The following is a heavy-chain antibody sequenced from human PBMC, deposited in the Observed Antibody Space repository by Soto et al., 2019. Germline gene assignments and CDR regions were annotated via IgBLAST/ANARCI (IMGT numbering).Heavy chain of an antibody. J-gene: IGHJ4*02. Sequence: GVFLNVSSNGAQYTISNPCISCRVEVRGKGLEWLGIIYPGDSDTRYSPSFQGQVTISADKSISTAYLQWSSLQASDSGMYYCAKRRNKVGAPFDIWGQGTLVTVSS. CDR2: IYPGDSDT. CDR3: AKRRNKVGAPFDI. D-gene: IGHD1-26*01. V-gene: IGHV5-51*01. CDR1: QYTISNPC.